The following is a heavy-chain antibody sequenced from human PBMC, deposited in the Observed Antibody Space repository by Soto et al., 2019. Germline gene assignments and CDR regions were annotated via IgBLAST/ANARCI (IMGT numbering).Heavy chain of an antibody. CDR1: GFTFSDYY. CDR2: ISSSSSYT. Sequence: PGGSLRLSCAASGFTFSDYYMSWIRQAPGKGLEWVSYISSSSSYTNYADSVKGRFTISRDNAKNSLYLQMNSLRAEDTAVYYCARVSKGSGSYYNKLPPFDYWGQGTLVTVSS. V-gene: IGHV3-11*06. D-gene: IGHD3-10*01. J-gene: IGHJ4*02. CDR3: ARVSKGSGSYYNKLPPFDY.